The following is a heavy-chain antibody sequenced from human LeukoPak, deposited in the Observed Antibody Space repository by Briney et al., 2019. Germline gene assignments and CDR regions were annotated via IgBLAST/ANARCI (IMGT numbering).Heavy chain of an antibody. CDR1: GGSISPYY. CDR3: ARGSYDFDF. V-gene: IGHV4-59*01. CDR2: IYYTGST. Sequence: SETLSLTCTVSGGSISPYYWSWIRQSPEEGLEWIGYIYYTGSTNYNPSLKRRVTMSVDSSKNQFSLNLNSVTAADTAVYFCARGSYDFDFWGQGTLVTVSS. D-gene: IGHD3-16*01. J-gene: IGHJ4*02.